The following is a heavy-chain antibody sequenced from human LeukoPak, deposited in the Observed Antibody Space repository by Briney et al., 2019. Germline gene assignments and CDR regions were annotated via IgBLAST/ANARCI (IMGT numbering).Heavy chain of an antibody. CDR2: ISYDGSNK. J-gene: IGHJ4*02. D-gene: IGHD6-13*01. CDR3: AKDLGSSWSSFDY. Sequence: GGSLRLSCAASGFTFSTYWMSWVRPAPGKGLEWVAVISYDGSNKYYADSVKGRFTISRDNSKNTLYLQMNSLRAEDTAVYYCAKDLGSSWSSFDYWGQGTLVTVSS. CDR1: GFTFSTYW. V-gene: IGHV3-30*18.